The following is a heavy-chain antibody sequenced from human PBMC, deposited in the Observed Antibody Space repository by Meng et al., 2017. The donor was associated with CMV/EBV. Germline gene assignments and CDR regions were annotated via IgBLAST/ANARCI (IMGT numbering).Heavy chain of an antibody. V-gene: IGHV4-34*01. J-gene: IGHJ5*02. CDR3: ARGVGGWFDP. CDR2: INHSGST. Sequence: WCPRLFNPSGTLSLPCSLYGGSFSGYYWRWIRQPPGKGLALIGEINHSGSTNYNPSLKSRVTISVDTSKNQFSLKLSSVTAADTAVYYCARGVGGWFDPWGQGTLVTVSS. CDR1: GGSFSGYY. D-gene: IGHD1-26*01.